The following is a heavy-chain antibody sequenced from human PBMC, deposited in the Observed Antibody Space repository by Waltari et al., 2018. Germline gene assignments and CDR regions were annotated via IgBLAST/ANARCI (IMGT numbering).Heavy chain of an antibody. D-gene: IGHD3-10*01. CDR1: GYTFTSYD. V-gene: IGHV1-8*01. CDR2: MNPNSGNT. CDR3: ARGYPFSFYGSGTYYNVYDY. Sequence: QVQLVQSGAEVKKPGASVKVSCRASGYTFTSYDINWVRQATGQGLEWMGWMNPNSGNTDYAQKLQGIVTMTRNTSISTAYMELSSLRSEDTAVYYCARGYPFSFYGSGTYYNVYDYWGQGTLVTVSS. J-gene: IGHJ4*02.